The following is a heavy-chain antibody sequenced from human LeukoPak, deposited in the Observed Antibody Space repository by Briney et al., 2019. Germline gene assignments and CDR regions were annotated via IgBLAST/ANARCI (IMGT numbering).Heavy chain of an antibody. CDR1: GFTFSSYA. CDR3: AKDVGDYYDSSGPEGY. D-gene: IGHD3-22*01. Sequence: GGSLRLSCAASGFTFSSYAMSWVRQAPGKGLEWVSAISGSGGSTYYADSGKGRFTISRDNSKNTLYLQMNSLRAEDTAVYYCAKDVGDYYDSSGPEGYWGQGTLVTVSS. V-gene: IGHV3-23*01. CDR2: ISGSGGST. J-gene: IGHJ4*02.